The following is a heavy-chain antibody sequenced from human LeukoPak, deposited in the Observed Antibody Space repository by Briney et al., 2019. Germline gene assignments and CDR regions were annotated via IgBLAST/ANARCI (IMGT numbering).Heavy chain of an antibody. CDR3: AKEADILTPYGMDV. J-gene: IGHJ6*02. V-gene: IGHV3-30*18. CDR2: ISYDGSNK. CDR1: GFTFSSYG. Sequence: GGSLRLSCAASGFTFSSYGMHWVRQAQGKGLEWVAVISYDGSNKYYADSVKGRFTISRDNSKNTLYLQMNSLRAEDTAVYYCAKEADILTPYGMDVWGQGTTVTVSS. D-gene: IGHD3-9*01.